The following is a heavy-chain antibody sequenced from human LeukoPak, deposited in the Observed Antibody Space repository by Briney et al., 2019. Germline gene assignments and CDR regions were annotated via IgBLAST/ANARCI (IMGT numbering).Heavy chain of an antibody. J-gene: IGHJ4*02. V-gene: IGHV3-21*01. CDR3: ARDGGYCSSTSCYALSDY. D-gene: IGHD2-2*03. CDR1: GFTFSSYS. Sequence: PGGSLRLSCAASGFTFSSYSMNWVRQAPGKGLEWGSSISSSSSYIYYADSVKGRFTISRDNAKNSLYLQMNSLRAEDTAVYYCARDGGYCSSTSCYALSDYWGQGTLVTVSS. CDR2: ISSSSSYI.